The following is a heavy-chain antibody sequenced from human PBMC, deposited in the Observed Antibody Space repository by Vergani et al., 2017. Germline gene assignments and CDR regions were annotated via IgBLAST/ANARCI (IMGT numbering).Heavy chain of an antibody. J-gene: IGHJ5*02. Sequence: QVQLQQWGAGLLKPSETLSLTCAVYGGSFSGYYWSWIRQPPGKGLEWIGEINHSGSTNYNPSLKSRVTISVDTSKNQFSLKLGSVTAADTAVYYCARGVVGATMPGFDPWGQGTLVTVSS. D-gene: IGHD1-26*01. CDR2: INHSGST. CDR3: ARGVVGATMPGFDP. V-gene: IGHV4-34*01. CDR1: GGSFSGYY.